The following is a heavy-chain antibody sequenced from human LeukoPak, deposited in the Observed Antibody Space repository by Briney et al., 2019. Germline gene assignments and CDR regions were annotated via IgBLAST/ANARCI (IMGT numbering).Heavy chain of an antibody. V-gene: IGHV1-24*01. Sequence: ASVKVPCKVSGYTLTELSMHWVRQAPGKGLEWMGGFDPEDGETIYAQKFQGRVTMTEDTSTDTAYMELSSLRSEDTAVYYCATGVAGGNWFDPWGQGTLVTVSS. CDR2: FDPEDGET. D-gene: IGHD6-19*01. J-gene: IGHJ5*02. CDR1: GYTLTELS. CDR3: ATGVAGGNWFDP.